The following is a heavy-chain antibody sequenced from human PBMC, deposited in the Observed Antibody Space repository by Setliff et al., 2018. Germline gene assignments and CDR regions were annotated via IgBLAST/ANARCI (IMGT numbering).Heavy chain of an antibody. CDR2: IYYRGST. V-gene: IGHV4-39*07. CDR3: ARVSQLVVLSLYYYYGMDV. Sequence: SETLSLTCTVSGGSISSSIYYWGWIRQPPGKGLEWIGSIYYRGSTYYNPSLKSRVTISVDTSKNQFSLKLSSVTAADTAVYYCARVSQLVVLSLYYYYGMDVWCQGTTVTAP. CDR1: GGSISSSIYY. D-gene: IGHD6-6*01. J-gene: IGHJ6*02.